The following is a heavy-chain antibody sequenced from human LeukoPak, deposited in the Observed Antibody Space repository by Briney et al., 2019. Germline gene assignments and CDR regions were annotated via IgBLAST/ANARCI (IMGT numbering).Heavy chain of an antibody. V-gene: IGHV3-33*08. CDR3: ARDFANAVDY. D-gene: IGHD1-1*01. CDR1: GFTFSDYY. CDR2: IWYDGSNK. J-gene: IGHJ4*02. Sequence: PGGSLRLSCAASGFTFSDYYMSWIRQAPGKGLEWVAVIWYDGSNKYYADSVKGRFTISRDNSKNTLYLQMNSLRAEDTAVYYCARDFANAVDYWGQGTLVTVSS.